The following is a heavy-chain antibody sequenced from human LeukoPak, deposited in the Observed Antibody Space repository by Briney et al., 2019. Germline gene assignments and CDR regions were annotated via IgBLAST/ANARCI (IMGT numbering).Heavy chain of an antibody. V-gene: IGHV3-23*01. D-gene: IGHD3-3*02. J-gene: IGHJ3*01. CDR1: GFTFNVYA. CDR3: AXDXENXNGIWDAFDV. Sequence: GGSLRLSCAASGFTFNVYAMYWVRQAPGRGLEWVSGIGTPDCTHYANSVKGRFTTSRDDSKNTVFLQMNSLRAEDSAAYYCAXDXENXNGIWDAFDVWGQGTVXTVSS. CDR2: IGTPDCT.